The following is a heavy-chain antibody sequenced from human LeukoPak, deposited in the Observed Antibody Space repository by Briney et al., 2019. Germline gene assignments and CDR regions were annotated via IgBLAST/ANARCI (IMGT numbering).Heavy chain of an antibody. D-gene: IGHD6-13*01. J-gene: IGHJ4*02. CDR3: ARDNAGGAAAL. CDR1: GGSISSYY. V-gene: IGHV4-59*01. Sequence: SETLSLTCTVSGGSISSYYWSWIRQPPGKGLEWIGYIYYSGSTNYNPSLKSRVTISVDTSKIQFSLKLNSVTTADTAVYYCARDNAGGAAALWGQGTLVAVSS. CDR2: IYYSGST.